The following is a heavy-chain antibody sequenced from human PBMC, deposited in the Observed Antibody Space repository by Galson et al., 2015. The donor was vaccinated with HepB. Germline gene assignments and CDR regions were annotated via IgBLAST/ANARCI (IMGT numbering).Heavy chain of an antibody. CDR3: ARGAWGDGDEGFYFDY. CDR1: GYTFSTYG. D-gene: IGHD4-17*01. Sequence: SVKVSCKASGYTFSTYGFTWVRQAPGQGPEWMGWINPYNGNTKYAQKFQGRVTLTTDTSTSTAYMEMRSLRSDDTAVYYCARGAWGDGDEGFYFDYWGQGTLVTVSS. V-gene: IGHV1-18*01. J-gene: IGHJ4*02. CDR2: INPYNGNT.